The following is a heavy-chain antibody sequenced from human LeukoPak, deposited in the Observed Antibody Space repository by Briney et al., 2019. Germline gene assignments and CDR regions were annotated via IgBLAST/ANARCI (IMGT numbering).Heavy chain of an antibody. D-gene: IGHD1-26*01. Sequence: GESLKISCKGSGYSFTCYWIAWVRQMPGKGLEWMGIIYPGDSESRYSPSFQGQVTISADKSISTAYLQWSSLKASDTAMYYCARLAQSGSYFDYWGQGTLVTVSS. J-gene: IGHJ4*02. V-gene: IGHV5-51*01. CDR3: ARLAQSGSYFDY. CDR1: GYSFTCYW. CDR2: IYPGDSES.